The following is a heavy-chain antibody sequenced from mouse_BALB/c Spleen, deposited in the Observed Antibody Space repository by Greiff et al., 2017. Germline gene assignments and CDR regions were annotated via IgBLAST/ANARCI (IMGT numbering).Heavy chain of an antibody. D-gene: IGHD1-1*01. CDR1: GFTFSDYY. J-gene: IGHJ4*01. Sequence: EVQLQESGGGLVKPGGSLKLSCAASGFTFSDYYMYWVRQTPGKRLEWVGTISDGGSYTYYPDSVKGRVTISRDNANNTLYLQMSSLTSEDTAVYYCARGDTKEAVDYWGQGTTVTVSS. CDR2: ISDGGSYT. V-gene: IGHV5-4*02. CDR3: ARGDTKEAVDY.